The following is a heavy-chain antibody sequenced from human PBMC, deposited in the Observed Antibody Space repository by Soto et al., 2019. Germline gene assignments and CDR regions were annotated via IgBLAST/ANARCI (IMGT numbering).Heavy chain of an antibody. V-gene: IGHV3-7*01. J-gene: IGHJ6*02. CDR3: SYSSSSYYYYGMDV. CDR2: IKQDGSEK. D-gene: IGHD6-6*01. CDR1: GFSFTSYW. Sequence: EVQLVESGGGLVQPGGSLRLSCAASGFSFTSYWMNWVRQAPGKGLEWVANIKQDGSEKYYVDSVKGRFTISRDNAKNSLYLQMNSLRAEDTAVYYCSYSSSSYYYYGMDVWGQGTTVTVSS.